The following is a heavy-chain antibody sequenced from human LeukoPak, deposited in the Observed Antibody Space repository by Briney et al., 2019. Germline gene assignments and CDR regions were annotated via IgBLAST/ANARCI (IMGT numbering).Heavy chain of an antibody. V-gene: IGHV1-2*02. J-gene: IGHJ4*02. CDR3: ARVYDILTGYYVY. D-gene: IGHD3-9*01. CDR1: GYAFTSYY. Sequence: GASVTVSCTASGYAFTSYYMHWVRQAPGQGLEWMGWINPNSGATNYAQKFQGRVTMTRHTSISTAYMELSRLRSDDTAVYYCARVYDILTGYYVYWGQGTLVTVSS. CDR2: INPNSGAT.